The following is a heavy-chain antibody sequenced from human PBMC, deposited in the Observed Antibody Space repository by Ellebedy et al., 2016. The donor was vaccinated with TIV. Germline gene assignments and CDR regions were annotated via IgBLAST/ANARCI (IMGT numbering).Heavy chain of an antibody. D-gene: IGHD3-16*01. CDR2: IGGDGGDI. J-gene: IGHJ4*02. CDR1: GFSFSSYW. Sequence: GESLKISCAASGFSFSSYWMHWVRQAPGKGLEWVSYIGGDGGDIHYADSVKGRFTISRDNAKNSVYLQMNSLRAEDTAMYYCARDGASVKFDYWGQGTLVTVSS. CDR3: ARDGASVKFDY. V-gene: IGHV3-21*01.